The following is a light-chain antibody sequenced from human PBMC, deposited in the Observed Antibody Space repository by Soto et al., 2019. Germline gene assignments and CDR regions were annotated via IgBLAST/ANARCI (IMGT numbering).Light chain of an antibody. CDR1: NSNIGSHV. Sequence: QSVLTQPPSASGAPGQRVTISCSGSNSNIGSHVVNWYQQVPGTAPKLLIYTNNQRPSGVPDQFSDSKSGTSASLAISGLQSEDEADYYCAAWDGSLQSWVFGGGTKLTVL. CDR3: AAWDGSLQSWV. CDR2: TNN. J-gene: IGLJ3*02. V-gene: IGLV1-44*01.